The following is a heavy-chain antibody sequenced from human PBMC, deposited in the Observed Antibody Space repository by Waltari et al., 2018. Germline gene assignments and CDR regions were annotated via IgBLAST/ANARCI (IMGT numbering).Heavy chain of an antibody. D-gene: IGHD6-25*01. CDR3: VREGIYSSAKDARFDP. CDR1: GCSIHSGIYS. CDR2: SYTSGST. V-gene: IGHV4-61*02. J-gene: IGHJ5*02. Sequence: QVQLQESGPGLVKPSQTLSLTCTVSGCSIHSGIYSWSWIRQPAGKGLEWIGRSYTSGSTNYSPSLKSRVTISVDTSKNQFSLKLSSVTAADTAVYYCVREGIYSSAKDARFDPWGQGTLVTVSS.